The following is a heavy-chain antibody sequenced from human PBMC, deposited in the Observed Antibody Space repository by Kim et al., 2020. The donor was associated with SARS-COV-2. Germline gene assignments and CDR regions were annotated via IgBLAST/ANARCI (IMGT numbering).Heavy chain of an antibody. CDR1: GYTFISYA. V-gene: IGHV1-3*01. J-gene: IGHJ3*02. Sequence: ASVKVSCKASGYTFISYAMHWVRQAPGQRLEWMGWINAGSGNTKYSQKFQGRVTITRDTSANTAYMELSSLRSEDTAVYYCARDGEYYGSGGRDAFDMWGQGTMVTVSS. CDR2: INAGSGNT. CDR3: ARDGEYYGSGGRDAFDM. D-gene: IGHD3-10*01.